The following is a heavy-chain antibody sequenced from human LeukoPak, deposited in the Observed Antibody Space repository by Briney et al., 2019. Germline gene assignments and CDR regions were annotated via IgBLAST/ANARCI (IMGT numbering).Heavy chain of an antibody. CDR1: GFTVSSNY. V-gene: IGHV3-53*01. J-gene: IGHJ3*02. CDR2: IYSGGST. D-gene: IGHD3-22*01. Sequence: GGSLRLSCAASGFTVSSNYMSWVRQAPGKGLEWVSVIYSGGSTYYADSVKGQFTISRDNSKNTLYLQMNSLRAEDTAVYYCARDPHYYDSSGSGDAFDIWGQGTMVTVSS. CDR3: ARDPHYYDSSGSGDAFDI.